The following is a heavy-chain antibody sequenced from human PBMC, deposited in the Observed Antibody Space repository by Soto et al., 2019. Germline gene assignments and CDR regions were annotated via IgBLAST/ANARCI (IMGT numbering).Heavy chain of an antibody. D-gene: IGHD2-15*01. J-gene: IGHJ5*02. CDR3: AREMGGVVAETGWFDP. V-gene: IGHV4-59*01. CDR2: IYYSGST. CDR1: GGSISSYY. Sequence: QVQLQESGPGLVKPSETLSLTCTVSGGSISSYYWSWIRQPPGKGLEWIGYIYYSGSTNYNPSLKGRVTISVDTSKNQFSLKLSSVTAADTAVYYCAREMGGVVAETGWFDPWGQGTLVTVSS.